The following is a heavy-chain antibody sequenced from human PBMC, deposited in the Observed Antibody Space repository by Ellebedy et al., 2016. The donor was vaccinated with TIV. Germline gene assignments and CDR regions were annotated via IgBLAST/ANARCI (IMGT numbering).Heavy chain of an antibody. V-gene: IGHV3-7*03. D-gene: IGHD2-2*01. CDR2: IKQDGSDK. CDR3: ARGSGYCSSTSCSGQTD. CDR1: GLTFSRYW. Sequence: PGRSLRLSCVDSGLTFSRYWMSWVRQTPGRGLGWVANIKQDGSDKNYVDSVTGRFTMSRDKAKNSLYLQMNSLSADDTAVYYCARGSGYCSSTSCSGQTDWGQGTLVTVSS. J-gene: IGHJ4*02.